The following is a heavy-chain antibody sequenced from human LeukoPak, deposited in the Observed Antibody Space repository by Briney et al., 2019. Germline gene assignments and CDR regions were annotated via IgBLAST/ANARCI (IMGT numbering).Heavy chain of an antibody. V-gene: IGHV4-30-2*01. J-gene: IGHJ5*02. CDR3: AGTNDFGDYVGA. CDR1: GGSISRSDYS. CDR2: MYHGGST. Sequence: PSETLSLTCAVSGGSISRSDYSWSWIRQPPGKGLEWIGYMYHGGSTYYNPSLSSRVTISADRSENQFSLRLSSVTAADTAVYYCAGTNDFGDYVGAWGQGTQVTVSS. D-gene: IGHD4-17*01.